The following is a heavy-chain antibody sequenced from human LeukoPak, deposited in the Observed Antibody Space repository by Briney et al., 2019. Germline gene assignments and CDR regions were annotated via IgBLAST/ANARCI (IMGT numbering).Heavy chain of an antibody. CDR3: ARVGILTGYNFDY. CDR2: IYYSGST. V-gene: IGHV4-59*01. CDR1: GGSISSYY. J-gene: IGHJ4*02. Sequence: SSETLSLTCTVSGGSISSYYWSWIRQPPGKGLEWIGYIYYSGSTNYNPSLKSRVTISVDTSKNQFSLKLSSVTAADTAVYYCARVGILTGYNFDYWGQGTLVTVSS. D-gene: IGHD3-9*01.